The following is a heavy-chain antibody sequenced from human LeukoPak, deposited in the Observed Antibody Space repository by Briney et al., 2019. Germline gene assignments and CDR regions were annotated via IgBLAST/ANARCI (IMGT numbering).Heavy chain of an antibody. V-gene: IGHV1-2*04. J-gene: IGHJ4*02. CDR1: GYTFTGYY. Sequence: ASVKVSCKASGYTFTGYYMHWVRQAPGQELEWMGWINPNSGGTNYAQKFQGWVTITRDTSISTAYMELSRLRSDDTAVYYCARGYSSRWVDYWGQGTLVTVSS. D-gene: IGHD6-13*01. CDR2: INPNSGGT. CDR3: ARGYSSRWVDY.